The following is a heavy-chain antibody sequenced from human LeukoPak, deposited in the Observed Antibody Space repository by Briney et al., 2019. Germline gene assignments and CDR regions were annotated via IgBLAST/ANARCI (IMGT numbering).Heavy chain of an antibody. Sequence: GAPVKVSCKASGYTFTGYYMHRVRQAPGQGLEWMGWISAYNGNTNYAQKLQGRVTMTTDTSTSTAYMELRSLRSDDTAVYYCALSPGTRPIIAAAELDYWGQGTLVTVSS. CDR2: ISAYNGNT. J-gene: IGHJ4*02. V-gene: IGHV1-18*04. CDR3: ALSPGTRPIIAAAELDY. D-gene: IGHD6-13*01. CDR1: GYTFTGYY.